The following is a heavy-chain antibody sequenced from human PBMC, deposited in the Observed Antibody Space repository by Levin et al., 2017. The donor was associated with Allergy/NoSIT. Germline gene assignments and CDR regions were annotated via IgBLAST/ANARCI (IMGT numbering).Heavy chain of an antibody. J-gene: IGHJ6*03. CDR3: VSSWFNWNSHYYHYYMDA. CDR2: IFHSGTT. V-gene: IGHV4-38-2*01. Sequence: SQTLSLTCGVSGYSISSGYYWGWIRQPPGKGLEWIGSIFHSGTTYYNPSLKSRVTISVDTSKNQFSLKLTSVTAADTAVYYCVSSWFNWNSHYYHYYMDAWGKGTTVTVSS. D-gene: IGHD1-20*01. CDR1: GYSISSGYY.